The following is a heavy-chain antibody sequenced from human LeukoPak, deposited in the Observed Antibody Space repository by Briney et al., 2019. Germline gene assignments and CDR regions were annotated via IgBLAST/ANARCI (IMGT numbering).Heavy chain of an antibody. D-gene: IGHD4-17*01. V-gene: IGHV3-21*01. Sequence: GGSLRLSCAVSGFTFSIYSMNWARQTAGRGLEWVSSISGDSSGMYYRDSVKGRFTISRDNAKNLLYLQMNSLRAEDTAVYYCVRGTSDTVTDDLDYWGPGTVVTVSS. J-gene: IGHJ4*02. CDR1: GFTFSIYS. CDR3: VRGTSDTVTDDLDY. CDR2: ISGDSSGM.